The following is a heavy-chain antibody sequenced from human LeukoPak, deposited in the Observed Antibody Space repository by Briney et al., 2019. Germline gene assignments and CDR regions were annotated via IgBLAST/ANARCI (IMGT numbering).Heavy chain of an antibody. V-gene: IGHV3-11*04. J-gene: IGHJ4*02. D-gene: IGHD3-9*01. CDR3: ARHDILTGYIFDY. Sequence: GGSLRLSCAASGFTFTNAWMSWVRQAPGKGLEWVSYISSSGSTIYYADSVKGRFTISRANTKNSLYLQMTSLRAEDTAVYYCARHDILTGYIFDYWGQGTLVTVSS. CDR1: GFTFTNAW. CDR2: ISSSGSTI.